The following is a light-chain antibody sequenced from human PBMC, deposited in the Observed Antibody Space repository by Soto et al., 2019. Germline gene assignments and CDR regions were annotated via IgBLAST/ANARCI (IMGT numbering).Light chain of an antibody. Sequence: DIVWTPSPVTLSLSPGERATLSCRASQSVSSYLAWYQQKPGQAHRLLIYDASNRATGIPDRFSGSGSGTDFTLTIRSLEAEDLAVYYCQKRSNWPRTVGQGTKGDLK. CDR2: DAS. J-gene: IGKJ1*01. V-gene: IGKV3-11*01. CDR1: QSVSSY. CDR3: QKRSNWPRT.